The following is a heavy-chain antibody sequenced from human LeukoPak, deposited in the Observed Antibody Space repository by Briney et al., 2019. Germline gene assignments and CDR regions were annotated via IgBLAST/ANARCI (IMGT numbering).Heavy chain of an antibody. D-gene: IGHD1-26*01. CDR1: GFTFSSYA. Sequence: GGSLRLSCAASGFTFSSYAMSWVRQAPGKGLEWVSAISGSGGCTYYADSVKGRFTISRDNSKNTLYLQMNSLRAEDTAVYYCARGGSYLSAFDIWGQGTMVTVSS. CDR2: ISGSGGCT. CDR3: ARGGSYLSAFDI. V-gene: IGHV3-23*01. J-gene: IGHJ3*02.